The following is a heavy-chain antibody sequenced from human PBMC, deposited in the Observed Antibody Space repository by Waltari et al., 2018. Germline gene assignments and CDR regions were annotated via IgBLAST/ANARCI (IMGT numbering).Heavy chain of an antibody. V-gene: IGHV4-39*01. CDR1: GDSITSRNYY. Sequence: QLHLQESGPLLVKPSETLSLTCTVSGDSITSRNYYWGWIRQSPEKGLEWIGIIYYSGTDYYNPSLKSRVTISVDSSKNQFSLKVNSVTVADTAVYYCARLLPYDFWSSYSGWFDPWGQGVLVTVSS. D-gene: IGHD3-3*01. CDR3: ARLLPYDFWSSYSGWFDP. J-gene: IGHJ5*02. CDR2: IYYSGTD.